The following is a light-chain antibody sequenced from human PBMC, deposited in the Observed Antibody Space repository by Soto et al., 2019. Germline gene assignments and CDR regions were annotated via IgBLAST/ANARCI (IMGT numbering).Light chain of an antibody. CDR3: AAWDGSLNGVL. J-gene: IGLJ2*01. CDR1: SSNIGTNT. Sequence: QSVLTQPPSASGIPGQRVTISCSGRSSNIGTNTVNWYQQLPGSAPKFLIYSNNQRPSGVPDRFSGSKSGTSASLAISGLQPDDEADYYCAAWDGSLNGVLFGGGTKLTVL. V-gene: IGLV1-44*01. CDR2: SNN.